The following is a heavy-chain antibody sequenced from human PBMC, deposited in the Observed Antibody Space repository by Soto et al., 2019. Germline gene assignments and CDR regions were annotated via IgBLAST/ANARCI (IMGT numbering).Heavy chain of an antibody. CDR3: AREITGKFPN. J-gene: IGHJ4*02. D-gene: IGHD1-20*01. Sequence: QVQLVQSGAEVKKPGASVKVSCKASGYTFTSYDINWVRQAIGQGLEWMGWMNPNTGNTGYAQKFXXRVTLTRNTSISTAYMELSSLRSEATAVYYCAREITGKFPNGGQGTLVTVSS. V-gene: IGHV1-8*01. CDR2: MNPNTGNT. CDR1: GYTFTSYD.